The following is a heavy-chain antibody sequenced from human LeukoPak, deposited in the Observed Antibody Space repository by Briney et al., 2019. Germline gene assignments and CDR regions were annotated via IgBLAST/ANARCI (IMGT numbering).Heavy chain of an antibody. D-gene: IGHD3-9*01. V-gene: IGHV2-5*02. J-gene: IGHJ4*02. CDR3: VHSNILTLGGIDS. Sequence: SGPTLVKPTQTLTLTCTFSGFSLTTSGVGVGWIRQPPGKALEWLGLIYWDDDVRYNPSLKRRLTITKDTSKNQVVLTVTNMGPVDTATYYCVHSNILTLGGIDSWGQGTLVTVSS. CDR1: GFSLTTSGVG. CDR2: IYWDDDV.